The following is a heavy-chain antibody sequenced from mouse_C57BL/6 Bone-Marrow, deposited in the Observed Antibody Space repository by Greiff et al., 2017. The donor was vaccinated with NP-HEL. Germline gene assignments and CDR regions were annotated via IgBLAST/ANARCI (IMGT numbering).Heavy chain of an antibody. Sequence: SGAELVRPGASVKLSCTASGFNIKDYYMHWVKQRPEQGLEWIGRIDPEDGDTEYAPKFQGKATMTADTSSNTAYLQLSSLTSEDTAVYYCTRYYCGSTFAYWGQGTLVTVSA. CDR2: IDPEDGDT. V-gene: IGHV14-1*01. CDR3: TRYYCGSTFAY. D-gene: IGHD1-1*01. J-gene: IGHJ3*01. CDR1: GFNIKDYY.